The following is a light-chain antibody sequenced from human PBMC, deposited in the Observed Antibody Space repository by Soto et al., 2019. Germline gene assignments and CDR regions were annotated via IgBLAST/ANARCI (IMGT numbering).Light chain of an antibody. CDR1: QSIDVY. V-gene: IGKV1-39*01. Sequence: DIPMTQSPSSLSASVGDRVTITCRASQSIDVYLNWYQEKTGKAPRLLIYSASTLQSGVPSRFSGDGSGTDFTLTITSLQPEDFATYYCQQSDSIPYTFGQGTKVEIK. CDR2: SAS. J-gene: IGKJ2*01. CDR3: QQSDSIPYT.